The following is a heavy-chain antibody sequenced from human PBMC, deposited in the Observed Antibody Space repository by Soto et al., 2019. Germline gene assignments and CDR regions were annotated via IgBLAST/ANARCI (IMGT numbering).Heavy chain of an antibody. J-gene: IGHJ4*02. D-gene: IGHD3-3*01. CDR1: GFTFSSYS. V-gene: IGHV3-21*01. CDR2: ISSSSSYI. CDR3: AREGGVFDDFWSGYYEEYYFDY. Sequence: EVQLVESGGGLVKPGGSLRLSCAASGFTFSSYSMNWVRQAPGKGLEWVSSISSSSSYIYYADSVKGRFTISRDNAKNSLYLQMNSLRAEDKAVYYCAREGGVFDDFWSGYYEEYYFDYWGQGTLVTVSS.